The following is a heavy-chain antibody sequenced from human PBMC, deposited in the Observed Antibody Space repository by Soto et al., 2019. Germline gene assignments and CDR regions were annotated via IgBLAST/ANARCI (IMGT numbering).Heavy chain of an antibody. Sequence: QITLKESGPTLVKPTQTLTLTCTFSGFSLSTSGVGVGWIRQPPGKALEWLALIYWDDDKGYSPSLKSRLTNTKDTPKNTGVLTIPTMTPGDTPKYFCGHRNTRVPGRGAQEILVPVSS. CDR2: IYWDDDK. V-gene: IGHV2-5*02. D-gene: IGHD3-10*01. CDR3: GHRNTRVPGR. CDR1: GFSLSTSGVG. J-gene: IGHJ4*02.